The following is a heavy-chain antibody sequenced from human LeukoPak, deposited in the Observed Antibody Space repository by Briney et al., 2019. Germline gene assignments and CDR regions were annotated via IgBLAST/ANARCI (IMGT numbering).Heavy chain of an antibody. CDR1: GFTFSSYA. CDR2: ISGSGGST. CDR3: ASCGRFLEWPFDAFDI. D-gene: IGHD3-3*01. V-gene: IGHV3-23*01. Sequence: GGSLRLSCAASGFTFSSYAMSWVRQAPGKGLEWVSAISGSGGSTYYADSVRGRFTISRDNSKNTLYLQMNSLRAEDTAVYYCASCGRFLEWPFDAFDIWGQGTMVTVSS. J-gene: IGHJ3*02.